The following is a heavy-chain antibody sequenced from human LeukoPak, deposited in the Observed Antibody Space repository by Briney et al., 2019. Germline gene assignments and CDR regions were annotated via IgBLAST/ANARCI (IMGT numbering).Heavy chain of an antibody. J-gene: IGHJ5*02. D-gene: IGHD3-10*01. CDR3: ARPPLFGSRGRFDP. Sequence: ASVKVSCKASGYTFTGYYMHWVRQAPGQGLEWMGWINPNSGGTNYAQKFQGRVTMTRDTSITTAYMELSRLRSDDTAVYYCARPPLFGSRGRFDPWGQGTLVTVSS. CDR1: GYTFTGYY. CDR2: INPNSGGT. V-gene: IGHV1-2*02.